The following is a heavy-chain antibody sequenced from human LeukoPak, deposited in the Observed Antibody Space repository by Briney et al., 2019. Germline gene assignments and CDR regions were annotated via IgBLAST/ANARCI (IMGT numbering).Heavy chain of an antibody. J-gene: IGHJ5*02. CDR2: IDKKDNLYAT. Sequence: PGRTLKLSCAVSGFTFSGSAVHWVRQSSGKGLEWVGHIDKKDNLYATAYAESVKGRFTISRDDSKDTAFLHMDSLKTEDTALYYCTRDRGTYNWFDPWGQGTLVTVS. D-gene: IGHD2-15*01. V-gene: IGHV3-73*01. CDR1: GFTFSGSA. CDR3: TRDRGTYNWFDP.